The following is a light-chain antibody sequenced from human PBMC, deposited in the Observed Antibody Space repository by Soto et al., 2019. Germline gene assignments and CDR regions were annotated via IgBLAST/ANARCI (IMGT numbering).Light chain of an antibody. CDR2: EAS. Sequence: LVLTPSPVSLFLSPGERAPHSCRASESIGRSLAWYQQRPGQAPRLLIYEASNRATGIPARFSGSGSGTDFTLTISSLQSEDCAVYYCQQYNNWWTFGQGTKVDIK. J-gene: IGKJ1*01. CDR1: ESIGRS. CDR3: QQYNNWWT. V-gene: IGKV3-11*01.